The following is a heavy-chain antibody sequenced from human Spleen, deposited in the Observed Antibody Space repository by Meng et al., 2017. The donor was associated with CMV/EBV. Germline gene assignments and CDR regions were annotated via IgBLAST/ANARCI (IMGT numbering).Heavy chain of an antibody. CDR3: ARDGNRGDYMIDY. D-gene: IGHD4-11*01. J-gene: IGHJ4*02. V-gene: IGHV3-7*01. CDR2: IKQDGSEK. Sequence: GGSLRLSCAASGFTFSSYWMSWVRQAPGKGLEWVANIKQDGSEKNYVDSVKGRFTISRDNAKNSLHVQMNSLRAEDTAVYYCARDGNRGDYMIDYWGQGTLVTVSS. CDR1: GFTFSSYW.